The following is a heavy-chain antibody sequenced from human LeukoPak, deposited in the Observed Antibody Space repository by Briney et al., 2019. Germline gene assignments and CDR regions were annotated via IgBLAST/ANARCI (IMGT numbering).Heavy chain of an antibody. CDR2: IHHSGST. J-gene: IGHJ4*02. Sequence: SETLSLTCAVYGGSFSGYYWNWIRQPPGKGLEWIGEIHHSGSTNYNPSLKSRVTISVDTSKNQFSLKLSSVTPADTAVYYCARSRGWLQSHPLGYWGQGTLVTVSS. V-gene: IGHV4-34*01. D-gene: IGHD5-24*01. CDR1: GGSFSGYY. CDR3: ARSRGWLQSHPLGY.